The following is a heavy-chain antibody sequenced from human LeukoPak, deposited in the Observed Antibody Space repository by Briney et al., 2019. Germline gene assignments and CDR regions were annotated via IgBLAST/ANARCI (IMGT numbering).Heavy chain of an antibody. Sequence: GRSLRLSCAASGFTFRRYGKHWVREATGKGVEGVAVIWYDGSNKYYADSVKGRFTISRANSKSTVSLQMNSLRAEDTAVYYCARPYYYGSGSYYPLDYWGQGTLVTVSS. V-gene: IGHV3-33*01. CDR3: ARPYYYGSGSYYPLDY. D-gene: IGHD3-10*01. CDR2: IWYDGSNK. J-gene: IGHJ4*02. CDR1: GFTFRRYG.